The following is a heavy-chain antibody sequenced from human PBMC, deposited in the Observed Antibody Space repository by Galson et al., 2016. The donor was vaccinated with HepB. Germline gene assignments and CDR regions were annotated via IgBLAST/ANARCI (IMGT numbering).Heavy chain of an antibody. Sequence: ETLSLTCTVSGGSLGSYYWSWIRQPPGRGLEWLGYIYYIGSSNYNPPPKRRDSISIDTSKNQFSLNLSSVTAPDTATYYCAGTPYAAGTYYPPEYNYWGQGTLVTVSS. CDR2: IYYIGSS. D-gene: IGHD3-10*01. CDR1: GGSLGSYY. V-gene: IGHV4-59*12. CDR3: AGTPYAAGTYYPPEYNY. J-gene: IGHJ4*02.